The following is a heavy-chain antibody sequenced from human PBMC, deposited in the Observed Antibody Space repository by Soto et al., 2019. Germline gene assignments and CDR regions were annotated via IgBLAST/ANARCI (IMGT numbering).Heavy chain of an antibody. CDR2: ISGSGGST. J-gene: IGHJ3*02. CDR1: GFTFSSYA. Sequence: GGSLRLSCAASGFTFSSYAMSWVRQAPGKGLEWVSAISGSGGSTYYADSVKCRFTISRDNSKNTLYLQMNSLRAEDPDVYYCANKYCSGDSCYSAFDIWGQGTMVTVSS. CDR3: ANKYCSGDSCYSAFDI. D-gene: IGHD2-15*01. V-gene: IGHV3-23*01.